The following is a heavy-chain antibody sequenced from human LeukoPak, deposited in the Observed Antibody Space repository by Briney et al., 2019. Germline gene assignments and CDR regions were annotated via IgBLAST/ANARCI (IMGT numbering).Heavy chain of an antibody. J-gene: IGHJ4*02. Sequence: SETLSLTCTVFGGSISSSSYYWGWIRQPPGKGLEWIGSIYYSGSTYYNPSLKGRVTISVDTSKNQFSLKLSSVTAADTAVYYCARRPYYDYVWGSYRSYYFDYWGQGTLVTVSS. CDR2: IYYSGST. CDR3: ARRPYYDYVWGSYRSYYFDY. D-gene: IGHD3-16*02. V-gene: IGHV4-39*01. CDR1: GGSISSSSYY.